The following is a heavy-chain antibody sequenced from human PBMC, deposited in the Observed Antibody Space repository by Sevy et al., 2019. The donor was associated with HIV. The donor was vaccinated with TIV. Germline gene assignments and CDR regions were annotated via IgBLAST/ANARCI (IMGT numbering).Heavy chain of an antibody. CDR3: AKGGPAASFRVSYGGGGSGDVHDFDY. V-gene: IGHV3-23*01. CDR1: GFTFSSYA. Sequence: GGSLRLSCAASGFTFSSYAMSWVRQAPGKGLEWVSAISGSGGSTYYADSVKGRFTISRDNSKNTLYLQMNSLRAEDTAVYYCAKGGPAASFRVSYGGGGSGDVHDFDYWGQGTLVTVSS. CDR2: ISGSGGST. D-gene: IGHD2-2*01. J-gene: IGHJ4*02.